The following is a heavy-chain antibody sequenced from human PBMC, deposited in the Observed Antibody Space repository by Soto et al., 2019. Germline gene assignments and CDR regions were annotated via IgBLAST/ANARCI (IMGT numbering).Heavy chain of an antibody. D-gene: IGHD4-17*01. CDR1: GGTFSSYT. CDR3: ASARKGPYGDYNFDY. Sequence: SVKVSCKASGGTFSSYTISWVRQAPGQGLEWMGRIIPILGIANYAQKFQGRVTITADKSTSTAYMELSSLRSEDTAVYYCASARKGPYGDYNFDYWGQGTLVTVSS. V-gene: IGHV1-69*02. J-gene: IGHJ4*02. CDR2: IIPILGIA.